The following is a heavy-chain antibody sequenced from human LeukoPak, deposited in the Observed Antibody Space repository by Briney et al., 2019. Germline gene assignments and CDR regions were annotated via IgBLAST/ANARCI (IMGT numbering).Heavy chain of an antibody. J-gene: IGHJ6*03. V-gene: IGHV1-2*02. Sequence: ASVTVSCKASVYTFTGYYMHWVRQAPGQGLEWMGWTNPNGGGTNYAQKFQGRVTMTRDTSISTAYMELSRLRSDDTAVYYCARDGGRGVYYMDVWGKGTTVTVSS. CDR1: VYTFTGYY. CDR3: ARDGGRGVYYMDV. D-gene: IGHD1-26*01. CDR2: TNPNGGGT.